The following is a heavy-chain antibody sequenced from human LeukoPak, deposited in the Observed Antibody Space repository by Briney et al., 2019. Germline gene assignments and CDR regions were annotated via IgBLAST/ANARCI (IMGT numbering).Heavy chain of an antibody. D-gene: IGHD3-3*01. Sequence: PSETLSLTCTVSGGSISRYYWSWIRQPPGKGLEWIGYIYYSGSTNNNPSLKSRVTISVDTSKNQFSLKLSSVTAADTAVYYCARERSFGVVIISDDAFDIWWQGTMGTVSS. V-gene: IGHV4-59*01. J-gene: IGHJ3*02. CDR1: GGSISRYY. CDR3: ARERSFGVVIISDDAFDI. CDR2: IYYSGST.